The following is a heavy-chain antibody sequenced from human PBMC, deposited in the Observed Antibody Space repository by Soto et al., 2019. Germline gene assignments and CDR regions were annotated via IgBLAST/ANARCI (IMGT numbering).Heavy chain of an antibody. CDR1: GYTFTSYY. J-gene: IGHJ4*02. Sequence: QVQLVQSGAEVKKPGASVKVSCKASGYTFTSYYMHWVRQAPGQGLEWMGVINPSGGSTNYAQKFRGRVTMTKGTSTTTVYVELSSLRSEDTAVYYCARGPYYFDSTGYYGHWGQGTVVTVSS. V-gene: IGHV1-46*01. D-gene: IGHD3-22*01. CDR3: ARGPYYFDSTGYYGH. CDR2: INPSGGST.